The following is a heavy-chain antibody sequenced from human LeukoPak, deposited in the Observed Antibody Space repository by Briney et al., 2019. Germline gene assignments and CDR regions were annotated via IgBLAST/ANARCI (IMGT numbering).Heavy chain of an antibody. CDR3: ARILSVHYLLDS. J-gene: IGHJ4*02. V-gene: IGHV4-38-2*01. CDR1: GHSTTRGYY. CDR2: FFQSHKS. Sequence: SETLSLTCAISGHSTTRGYYWAWFRQSPGKGLEWIATFFQSHKSFYNASLESRVTMSLDTSESQFSLNLTSVTAADTAVYYCARILSVHYLLDSWGRGTQVTVSS. D-gene: IGHD3-10*01.